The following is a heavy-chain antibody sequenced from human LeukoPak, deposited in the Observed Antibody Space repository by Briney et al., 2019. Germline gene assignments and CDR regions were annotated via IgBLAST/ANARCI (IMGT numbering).Heavy chain of an antibody. CDR2: IDHRGTA. J-gene: IGHJ4*02. V-gene: IGHV4-34*01. D-gene: IGHD3-3*01. Sequence: SQTLSLTCAVYGASNNAYYWSWIRQPPGKGLEWIGDIDHRGTATYNPSLKSRLTISADASKNQFSQKLNSVTDADTAVYYCAVGITVLGVAASFDSWGQGNLVIVSS. CDR1: GASNNAYY. CDR3: AVGITVLGVAASFDS.